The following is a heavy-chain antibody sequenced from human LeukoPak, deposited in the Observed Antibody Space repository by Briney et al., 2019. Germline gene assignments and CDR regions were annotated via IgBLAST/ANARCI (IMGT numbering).Heavy chain of an antibody. CDR3: VKEECSSANCPGLYFDY. V-gene: IGHV3-64D*06. CDR2: ISSTGERT. Sequence: GGSLRLSCSASGFTFRGYVMHWVRQAPGKGLEYVSAISSTGERTYYADSVKGRFTISRDNSRSTLYLQMRSLRAEDTAMYYCVKEECSSANCPGLYFDYWGQGTLVTVSS. D-gene: IGHD2-2*01. CDR1: GFTFRGYV. J-gene: IGHJ4*02.